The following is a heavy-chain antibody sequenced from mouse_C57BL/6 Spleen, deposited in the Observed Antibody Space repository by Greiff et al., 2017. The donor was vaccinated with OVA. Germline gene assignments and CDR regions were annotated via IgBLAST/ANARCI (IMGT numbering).Heavy chain of an antibody. J-gene: IGHJ3*01. CDR1: GYSITSGYD. V-gene: IGHV3-1*01. Sequence: EVQLQQSGPGMVKPSQSLSLTCTVTGYSITSGYDWHWIRHFPGNKLEWMGYISYSGSTNYNPSLKSRISITHDTSKNHFFLKLNSVTTEDTATYYCARGGPSWAYWGQGTLVTVSA. CDR3: ARGGPSWAY. CDR2: ISYSGST.